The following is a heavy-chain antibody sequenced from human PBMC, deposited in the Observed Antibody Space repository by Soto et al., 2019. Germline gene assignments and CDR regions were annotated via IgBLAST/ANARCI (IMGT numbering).Heavy chain of an antibody. Sequence: EVQLLESGGGLVQLGGSLRLSCAASGFTFSSYAMSWVRQAPGKGLEWVSVISGSGGSTYYADSVKGRFTISRDNSKNTLYLQMNTLRAEDTAVYYCARRTSGWYLDYWGQGTLVTVSS. J-gene: IGHJ4*02. D-gene: IGHD6-19*01. CDR3: ARRTSGWYLDY. V-gene: IGHV3-23*01. CDR1: GFTFSSYA. CDR2: ISGSGGST.